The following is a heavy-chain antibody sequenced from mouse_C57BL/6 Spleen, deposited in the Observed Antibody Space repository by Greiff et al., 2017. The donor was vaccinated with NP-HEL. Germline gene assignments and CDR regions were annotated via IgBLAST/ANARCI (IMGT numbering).Heavy chain of an antibody. CDR2: IDPANGNT. CDR3: ARTYYSNYDFDY. CDR1: GFNIKNTY. D-gene: IGHD2-5*01. V-gene: IGHV14-3*01. Sequence: EVQLQQSVAELVRPGASVKLSCTASGFNIKNTYMHWVKQRPEQGLAWIERIDPANGNTKYAPKFRGKAPITADTSSNTDYLPLSSLTSEDSAIYYCARTYYSNYDFDYWGQGTTLTVSS. J-gene: IGHJ2*01.